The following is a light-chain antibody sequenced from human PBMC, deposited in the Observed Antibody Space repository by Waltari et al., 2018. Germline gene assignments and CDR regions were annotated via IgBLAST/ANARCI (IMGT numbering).Light chain of an antibody. CDR3: AAWDDSLSGRV. J-gene: IGLJ2*01. CDR1: SSNIGRNG. CDR2: TND. Sequence: QSVVTQPPSVSGTPGQGVTVSCSGSSSNIGRNGVSWYQQVPGTAPKLLIHTNDQRPSGVPDRFSGSKAGTSASRAISGLQSEDDAHYYCAAWDDSLSGRVFGGGTKVTVL. V-gene: IGLV1-44*01.